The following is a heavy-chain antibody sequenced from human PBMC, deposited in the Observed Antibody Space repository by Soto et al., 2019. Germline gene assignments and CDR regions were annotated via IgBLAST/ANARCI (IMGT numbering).Heavy chain of an antibody. J-gene: IGHJ4*02. CDR1: GFTFSAFA. CDR2: ISYDGRSE. V-gene: IGHV3-30*18. CDR3: AKGVVREPAYFDY. Sequence: XGSLRLSCTVAGFTFSAFAMYWVRQAPGKGLEWVALISYDGRSEDYAESVRGRFTISRDNSKNTLYLDMNSLSAEDSAVYFCAKGVVREPAYFDYWGQGNLVTVSS. D-gene: IGHD3-10*01.